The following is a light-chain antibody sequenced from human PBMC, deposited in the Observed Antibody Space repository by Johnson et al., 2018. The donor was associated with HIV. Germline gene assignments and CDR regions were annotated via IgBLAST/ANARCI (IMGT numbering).Light chain of an antibody. Sequence: QSVLTQPPSVSAAPGQKVAISCSGSRSNIGNNYVSWYQQVPGTAPKLLIYDNNRRPSGIPDRFSGSKSGSLATLGITGLQTGDGADYYCGIWDASLRPLYVFGSGTTITVL. V-gene: IGLV1-51*01. CDR3: GIWDASLRPLYV. CDR1: RSNIGNNY. J-gene: IGLJ1*01. CDR2: DNN.